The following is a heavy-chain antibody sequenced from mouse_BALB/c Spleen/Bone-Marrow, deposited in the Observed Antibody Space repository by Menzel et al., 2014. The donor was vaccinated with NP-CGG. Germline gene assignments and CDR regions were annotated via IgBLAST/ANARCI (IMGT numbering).Heavy chain of an antibody. CDR3: VRGGYYVPSYFDS. D-gene: IGHD2-3*01. CDR2: ISGGTSTI. V-gene: IGHV5-17*02. Sequence: EVMLVESGGGLVQPGGSRKLSCAASGFTFRSFGMHWARQAPEKGLEWVAYISGGTSTIYYADTVKGRFTISRDNPNNTLFLQTTSLRSEDTAMYYCVRGGYYVPSYFDSWGQGTTLTVSS. J-gene: IGHJ2*01. CDR1: GFTFRSFG.